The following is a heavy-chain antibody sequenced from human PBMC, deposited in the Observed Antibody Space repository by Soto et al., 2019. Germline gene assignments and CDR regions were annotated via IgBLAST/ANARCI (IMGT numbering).Heavy chain of an antibody. V-gene: IGHV1-69*01. J-gene: IGHJ6*02. CDR1: GGTPSNSA. Sequence: QVHLLLQSGAEVKKPGSSVKVSCKASGGTPSNSAISWVRQSPGQGLEWMGGIIPVFGLVKYAQNFQGRVTITADESTNTAYMELRSLRPEDTAVYYCAGGCIVVVGSRAYYSMDVWGQGTTVTVSS. CDR2: IIPVFGLV. D-gene: IGHD3-22*01. CDR3: AGGCIVVVGSRAYYSMDV.